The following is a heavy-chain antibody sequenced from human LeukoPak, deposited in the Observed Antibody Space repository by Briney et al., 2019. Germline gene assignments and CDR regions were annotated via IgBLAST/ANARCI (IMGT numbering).Heavy chain of an antibody. J-gene: IGHJ6*03. CDR1: GGSISSYY. CDR2: IYYSGST. D-gene: IGHD3-10*01. CDR3: AREVITMVRGVSASPYYYYYMDV. V-gene: IGHV4-59*01. Sequence: SETLSLTCTVSGGSISSYYWSWIRQPPGKGLEWIGYIYYSGSTNYNPSLKSRVTISVDTSKNQFSLKLSSVTAADTAVYYCAREVITMVRGVSASPYYYYYMDVWGKGTTVTISS.